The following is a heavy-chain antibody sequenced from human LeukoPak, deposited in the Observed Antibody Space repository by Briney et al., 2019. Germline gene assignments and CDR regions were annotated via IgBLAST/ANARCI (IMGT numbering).Heavy chain of an antibody. V-gene: IGHV1-8*01. CDR3: ANRWSGDYFDY. CDR2: MNPNSGNT. D-gene: IGHD3-10*02. CDR1: GYSFTSYD. Sequence: ASVKVSCKASGYSFTSYDINWVRQATGQGLEWMGWMNPNSGNTGYAQKFQGRVTMTRNTSISTAYMELSGLRSEDTAVYYCANRWSGDYFDYWGQGTLVTVSS. J-gene: IGHJ4*02.